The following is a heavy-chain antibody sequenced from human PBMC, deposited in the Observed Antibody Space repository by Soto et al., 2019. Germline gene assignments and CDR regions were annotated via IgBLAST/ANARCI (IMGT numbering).Heavy chain of an antibody. Sequence: QVQLVESGGGVVQPGRSLRLSCAASGFTFSSYAMHWVRQAPGKGLEWVAVISYDGSNKYYADSVKGRFTISRDNSKNTLYLQMNILRAEDTAVYYCARRGYSYDPAFDYWGQGTLVTVSS. CDR2: ISYDGSNK. V-gene: IGHV3-30-3*01. D-gene: IGHD5-18*01. CDR3: ARRGYSYDPAFDY. J-gene: IGHJ4*02. CDR1: GFTFSSYA.